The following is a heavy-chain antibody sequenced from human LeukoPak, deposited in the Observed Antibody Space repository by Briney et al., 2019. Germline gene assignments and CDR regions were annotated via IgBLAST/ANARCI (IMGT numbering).Heavy chain of an antibody. CDR2: INPSGGST. V-gene: IGHV1-46*01. CDR3: ARGRVYYDSSGLGFDY. CDR1: GYTFTNYY. Sequence: ASVKVSCKASGYTFTNYYMHWVRQAPGQGLEWMGIINPSGGSTSYAQKFQGRVTMTRDMSTSTVYMELSSLRSEDTAVYYCARGRVYYDSSGLGFDYWGQGTLVTVSS. J-gene: IGHJ4*02. D-gene: IGHD3-22*01.